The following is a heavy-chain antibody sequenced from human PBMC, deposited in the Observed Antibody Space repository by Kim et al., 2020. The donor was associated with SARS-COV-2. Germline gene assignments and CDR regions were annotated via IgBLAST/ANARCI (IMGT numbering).Heavy chain of an antibody. CDR1: GFPFRNNA. Sequence: GGSLRLSCAASGFPFRNNAMNWVRQAPGKGLEWVAVIASDESTHYSDSLRSRLTISTDNSNNTLYLQMNRLSGEDAATYYCSKELQNYISMDVWG. D-gene: IGHD3-10*01. J-gene: IGHJ6*02. V-gene: IGHV3-23*01. CDR3: SKELQNYISMDV. CDR2: IASDEST.